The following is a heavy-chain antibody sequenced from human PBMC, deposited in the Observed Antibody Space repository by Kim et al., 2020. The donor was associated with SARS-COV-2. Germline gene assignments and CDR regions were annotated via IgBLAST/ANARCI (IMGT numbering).Heavy chain of an antibody. J-gene: IGHJ4*02. V-gene: IGHV3-48*02. D-gene: IGHD3-3*01. CDR3: ARESVFGVFHFDY. Sequence: YADSVKGRFTISRDNAKNSLYLQMNSLRDEDTAVYYCARESVFGVFHFDYWGQGTLVTVSS.